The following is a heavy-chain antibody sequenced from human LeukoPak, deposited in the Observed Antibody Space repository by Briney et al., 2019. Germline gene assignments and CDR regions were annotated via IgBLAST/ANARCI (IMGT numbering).Heavy chain of an antibody. CDR2: INHSGST. V-gene: IGHV4-34*01. Sequence: SETLSLTCAVYGGSFSGYYWSWIRQPPGKGLEWIGQINHSGSTNYNPSLKSRVTISVDTSKNQFSLKLSSVTAADTAVYYCARVGGEIPHYYYYMDVWGKGTSVTVSS. CDR1: GGSFSGYY. D-gene: IGHD2-15*01. J-gene: IGHJ6*03. CDR3: ARVGGEIPHYYYYMDV.